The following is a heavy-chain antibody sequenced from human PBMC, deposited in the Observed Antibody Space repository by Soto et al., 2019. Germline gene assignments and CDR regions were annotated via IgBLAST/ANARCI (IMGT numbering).Heavy chain of an antibody. Sequence: GESLRLSCAASGFIFSNYGMHWVRQAPGKRLVWVAVISHDGKVQYYVDFVKGRFTISRDNSRNSLYLQMSSLRDADTAVYYCAKENGDFYDNTGYYRHRGLDVLGQGTTVTVSS. CDR2: ISHDGKVQ. D-gene: IGHD3-22*01. CDR1: GFIFSNYG. V-gene: IGHV3-30*13. CDR3: AKENGDFYDNTGYYRHRGLDV. J-gene: IGHJ6*02.